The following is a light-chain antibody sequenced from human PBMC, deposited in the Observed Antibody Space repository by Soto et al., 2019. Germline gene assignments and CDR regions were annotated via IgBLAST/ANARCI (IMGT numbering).Light chain of an antibody. CDR3: HQYYSYPPT. V-gene: IGKV1-8*01. CDR1: QGISSY. Sequence: AIRMTQSPSSFSASTGDRVTITSRACQGISSYLAWYQQKPGKAPKLLIYAASTLQSGVPSRFSGSGSGTDFTLTISCLQSEDFATYYCHQYYSYPPTFGGGTKVEIK. J-gene: IGKJ4*01. CDR2: AAS.